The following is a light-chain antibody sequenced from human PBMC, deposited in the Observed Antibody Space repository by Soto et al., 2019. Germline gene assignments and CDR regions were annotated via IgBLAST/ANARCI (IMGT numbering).Light chain of an antibody. V-gene: IGKV3-20*01. J-gene: IGKJ4*01. Sequence: EIVLTQSPGTLSLSPGERATLSCRASQTVPKNYLAWYQQKPGQAPRLLIHDASSRASGIPDRFSGSGSGTDFTLTISRLEPEDFAVYYCQQCSTSPLTFSGGTKVEIK. CDR2: DAS. CDR1: QTVPKNY. CDR3: QQCSTSPLT.